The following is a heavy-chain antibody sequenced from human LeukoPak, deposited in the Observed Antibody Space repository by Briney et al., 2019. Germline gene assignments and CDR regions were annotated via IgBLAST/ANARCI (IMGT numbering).Heavy chain of an antibody. V-gene: IGHV4-39*01. D-gene: IGHD3-22*01. CDR3: ARAYYDSSGYVDY. J-gene: IGHJ4*02. Sequence: SETLSLTCTVSGGSISSSSYYWGWIRQPPGKGLEWIGSIYYSGSTYYNPSLKSRVTISVDTSKNQFSLKLSSVTAADTAVYYCARAYYDSSGYVDYWGQGTLVTVSS. CDR1: GGSISSSSYY. CDR2: IYYSGST.